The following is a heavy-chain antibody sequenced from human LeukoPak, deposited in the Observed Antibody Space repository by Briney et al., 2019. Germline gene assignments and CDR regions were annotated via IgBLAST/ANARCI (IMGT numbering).Heavy chain of an antibody. CDR2: ISAYNGNT. D-gene: IGHD2-8*01. CDR3: ARDTIVLMVYAMGDAFDI. Sequence: GASVKVSCKASGYTFTSYGISWVRQAPGQGLEWMGWISAYNGNTNHAQKLQGRVTMTTDTSTSTAYMELRSLRSDDTAVYYCARDTIVLMVYAMGDAFDIWGQGTMVTVSS. CDR1: GYTFTSYG. J-gene: IGHJ3*02. V-gene: IGHV1-18*01.